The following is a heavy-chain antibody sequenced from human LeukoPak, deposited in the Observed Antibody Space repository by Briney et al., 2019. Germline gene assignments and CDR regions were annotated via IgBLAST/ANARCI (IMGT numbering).Heavy chain of an antibody. Sequence: GGSLRLSCAASGFTFSSYRMNRVRQGLQAVLEWVSSISSSSSYIYYADSVKGRFTISRDNAKNSLYLQMNSLRAEDTAVYYCARFYGSGSYYIDYWGQGTLVTVSS. CDR1: GFTFSSYR. V-gene: IGHV3-21*01. CDR2: ISSSSSYI. D-gene: IGHD3-10*01. J-gene: IGHJ4*02. CDR3: ARFYGSGSYYIDY.